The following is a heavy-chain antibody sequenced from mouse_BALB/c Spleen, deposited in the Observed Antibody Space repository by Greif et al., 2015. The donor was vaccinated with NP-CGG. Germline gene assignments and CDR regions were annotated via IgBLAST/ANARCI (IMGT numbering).Heavy chain of an antibody. D-gene: IGHD2-14*01. Sequence: VKLQESGAELVRPGASVKLSCKASGYTFTSYWMNWVKQRPEQGLEWIGRIDPYDSETHYSQKFKDKAILTVDKSSSTAHMQRSSLTSEDSAVYYCARAGYDDGVAYWGQGTLVTVSA. CDR3: ARAGYDDGVAY. CDR1: GYTFTSYW. J-gene: IGHJ3*01. CDR2: IDPYDSET. V-gene: IGHV1-74*04.